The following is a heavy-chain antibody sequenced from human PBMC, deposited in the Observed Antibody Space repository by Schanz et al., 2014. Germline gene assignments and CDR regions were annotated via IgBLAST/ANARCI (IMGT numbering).Heavy chain of an antibody. CDR3: ARDHQWLARYYMDV. V-gene: IGHV3-11*01. Sequence: QVFLAESGGGVVQPGRSLRLSCAASGFTFSDYYMSWIRQAPGKGLEWVSYISNSGTTIYYADSVKGRFTISRDNAKNSLYLQMNSLRVEDTAVYYCARDHQWLARYYMDVWGKGTTVTVSS. CDR1: GFTFSDYY. J-gene: IGHJ6*03. CDR2: ISNSGTTI. D-gene: IGHD6-19*01.